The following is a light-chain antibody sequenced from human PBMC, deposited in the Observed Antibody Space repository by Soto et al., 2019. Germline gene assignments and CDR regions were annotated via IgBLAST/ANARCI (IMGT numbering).Light chain of an antibody. CDR3: CSYAGGHTWV. Sequence: QSALTQPRSVSGCPGQSVTLSCTGTSSDVGDYEFVSWYRHHPGKVPKLMIFDVSGRPSGVPHRFSGSKSGNTASLTISGLQAEDEGIYYCCSYAGGHTWVFGGGTKVTVL. CDR1: SSDVGDYEF. CDR2: DVS. V-gene: IGLV2-11*01. J-gene: IGLJ3*02.